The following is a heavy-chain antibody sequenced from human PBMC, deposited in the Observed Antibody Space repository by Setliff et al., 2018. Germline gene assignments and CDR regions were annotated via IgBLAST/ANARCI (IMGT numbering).Heavy chain of an antibody. J-gene: IGHJ2*01. CDR3: TKDLKKWLQFGWYFDL. D-gene: IGHD5-12*01. CDR1: GHTLTGYY. Sequence: ASVKVSCKASGHTLTGYYMHWVRQAPGQGLEWMGWINPNSGDTKYAQNFQGRVTMTRDTSITTFYMELSRLKSDDSAVYYCTKDLKKWLQFGWYFDLWGRGTLVTVS. CDR2: INPNSGDT. V-gene: IGHV1-2*02.